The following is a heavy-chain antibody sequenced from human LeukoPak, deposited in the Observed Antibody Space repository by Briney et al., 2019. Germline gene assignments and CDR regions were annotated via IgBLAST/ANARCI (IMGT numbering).Heavy chain of an antibody. J-gene: IGHJ6*02. CDR3: ARPIVVTVYGMDV. D-gene: IGHD5-12*01. CDR1: GFTFSSYP. V-gene: IGHV3-30-3*01. Sequence: SGGSLRLSCAASGFTFSSYPMYWVRQAPGKGLEWVAVMSYDGSNKYYADSVKGRFTISRDNSKNTLYLQMSSLRAEDTAVYYCARPIVVTVYGMDVWGQGTTVTVSS. CDR2: MSYDGSNK.